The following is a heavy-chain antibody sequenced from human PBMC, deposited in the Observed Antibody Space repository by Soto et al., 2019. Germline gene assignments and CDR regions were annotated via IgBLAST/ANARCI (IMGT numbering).Heavy chain of an antibody. J-gene: IGHJ4*02. CDR3: AKSSSSWYASYFDY. CDR1: GFTFSTYA. V-gene: IGHV3-23*01. Sequence: PGGSLRLSCAASGFTFSTYAMSWVRQAPGKGLEWVSTISGGGDTTYYSDSVKGRFTISRANSKSTLYLQMSRLSAEDTAPFYCAKSSSSWYASYFDYWGQGTLVTVSS. CDR2: ISGGGDTT. D-gene: IGHD6-13*01.